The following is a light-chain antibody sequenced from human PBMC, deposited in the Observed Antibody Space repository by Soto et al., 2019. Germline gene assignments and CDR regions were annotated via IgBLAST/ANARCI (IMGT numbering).Light chain of an antibody. V-gene: IGKV1-13*02. J-gene: IGKJ4*01. CDR1: QAIRTA. CDR2: AAS. CDR3: QQYYSYPLT. Sequence: AIQLTQSPSSLYASVADRLTITFRASQAIRTALGWYQQKPGKAPKLLIYAASTLQSGVPSRFSGSGSGTDFTLTISCLQSEDFATYYCQQYYSYPLTFGGGTKVDIK.